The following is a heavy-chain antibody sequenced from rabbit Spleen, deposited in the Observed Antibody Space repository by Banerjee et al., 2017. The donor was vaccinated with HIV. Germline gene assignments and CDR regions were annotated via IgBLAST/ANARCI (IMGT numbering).Heavy chain of an antibody. D-gene: IGHD2-1*01. CDR1: GFSFSDRDV. CDR3: ARDLVGVIGWNFYL. J-gene: IGHJ4*01. V-gene: IGHV1S45*01. Sequence: QEQLVESGEGLVQPEGSLTLTCKASGFSFSDRDVMCWVRQAPGKGLEWIACINASTGKPVYATWASGRFTISRTSSTTVTLRMTSLTAADRATYFCARDLVGVIGWNFYLWGPGTLVTVS. CDR2: INASTGKP.